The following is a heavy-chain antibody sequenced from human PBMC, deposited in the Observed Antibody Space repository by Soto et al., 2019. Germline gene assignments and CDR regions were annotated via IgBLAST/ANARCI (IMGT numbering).Heavy chain of an antibody. CDR3: ARGGLVITENFDY. J-gene: IGHJ4*02. CDR1: GYTFTGYY. V-gene: IGHV1-2*04. D-gene: IGHD3-9*01. CDR2: INPNSGGT. Sequence: ASVKVSCKASGYTFTGYYMHWVRQAPGQGLEWMGWINPNSGGTNYAQKFQGWVTMTRDTSISTAYMELSRLRSDDTAVYYCARGGLVITENFDYWGQGTLVTVSS.